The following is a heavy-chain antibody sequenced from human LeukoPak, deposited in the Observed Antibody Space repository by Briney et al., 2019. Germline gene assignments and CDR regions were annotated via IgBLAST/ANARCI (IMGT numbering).Heavy chain of an antibody. CDR2: ISYDGSNK. CDR3: ARLMFLWPPIYFDY. CDR1: GFTFNDYG. J-gene: IGHJ4*02. Sequence: GGSLRLSCAASGFTFNDYGMHWVRQAPGKGLEWVALISYDGSNKYYADSVKGRFTISRDNSKNTLYLQMNSLRAEDTAVYYCARLMFLWPPIYFDYWGQGTLVTVSS. V-gene: IGHV3-30*03. D-gene: IGHD2-8*01.